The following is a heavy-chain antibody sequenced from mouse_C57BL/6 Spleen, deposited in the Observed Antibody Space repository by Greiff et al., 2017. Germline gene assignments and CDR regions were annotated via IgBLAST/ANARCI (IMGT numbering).Heavy chain of an antibody. J-gene: IGHJ4*01. V-gene: IGHV1-69*01. Sequence: QVQLQQPGAELVMPGASVKLSCKASGYTFTSYWMHWVKQRPGQGLEWIGEIDPSDSYTNYNQKFKGKSTLTVDKSSSTAYMQLSSLTSEDSAVYYCARRGCAMDYWGQGTSVTVSS. CDR1: GYTFTSYW. CDR2: IDPSDSYT. CDR3: ARRGCAMDY.